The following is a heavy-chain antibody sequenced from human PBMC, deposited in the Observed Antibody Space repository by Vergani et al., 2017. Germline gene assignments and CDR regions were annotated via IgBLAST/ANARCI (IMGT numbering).Heavy chain of an antibody. CDR1: GGTFSSYT. CDR2: IIPILGIA. V-gene: IGHV1-69*08. D-gene: IGHD6-19*01. CDR3: AREKPSGIAVADINWFDP. Sequence: QVQLVQSGAEVKKPGSSVKVSCKASGGTFSSYTISWVRQAPGQGLEWMGRIIPILGIANYAQKFQGRVTITADKSTSTAYMELSSLRSEDTAVYYCAREKPSGIAVADINWFDPWGQGTLVTVSS. J-gene: IGHJ5*02.